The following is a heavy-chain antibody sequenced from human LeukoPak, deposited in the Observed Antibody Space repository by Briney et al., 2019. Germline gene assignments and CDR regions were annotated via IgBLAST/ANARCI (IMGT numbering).Heavy chain of an antibody. CDR2: ISSSNNYI. CDR1: GFTFSNYS. V-gene: IGHV3-21*01. CDR3: AKDRCSNGIGCLYYYMDV. D-gene: IGHD2-8*01. Sequence: AGGSLRLSCAASGFTFSNYSMNWVRQAPGKGLEWVSSISSSNNYIYYADSVKGRFTISRDNAKNSLYLQMHSLRAEDTAVYYCAKDRCSNGIGCLYYYMDVWGKGTMVTISS. J-gene: IGHJ6*03.